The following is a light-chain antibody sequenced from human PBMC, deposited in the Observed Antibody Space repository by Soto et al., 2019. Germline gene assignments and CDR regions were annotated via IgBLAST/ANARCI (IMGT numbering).Light chain of an antibody. CDR2: HTS. Sequence: VLTQSPCTLSVSVGERVTISCRASQSIGSSLAWYQQKPGQAPRLLIYHTSTMASGIPARFSASGSGTEFTLTISSLQPEDVAAYYCQQYNSAPRTFGQGTKVDIK. J-gene: IGKJ1*01. V-gene: IGKV3D-15*01. CDR1: QSIGSS. CDR3: QQYNSAPRT.